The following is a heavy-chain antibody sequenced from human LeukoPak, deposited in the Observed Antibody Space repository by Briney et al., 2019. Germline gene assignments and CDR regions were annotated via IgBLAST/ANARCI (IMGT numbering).Heavy chain of an antibody. CDR2: IYTSGST. D-gene: IGHD1-1*01. J-gene: IGHJ4*02. CDR3: TRDHGTHFDY. Sequence: SETLSLTCTVSGGSISSYYWSWIRQPPGKGLEWIGYIYTSGSTNYNPSLKSRVTISVDTSKNQFSLKLSSVTAADTAVYYCTRDHGTHFDYWGQGTLVTVSS. V-gene: IGHV4-4*09. CDR1: GGSISSYY.